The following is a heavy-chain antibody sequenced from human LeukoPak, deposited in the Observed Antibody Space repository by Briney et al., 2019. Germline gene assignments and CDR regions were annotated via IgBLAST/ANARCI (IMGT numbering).Heavy chain of an antibody. CDR1: GYTFTYRY. Sequence: ASVKVSCKASGYTFTYRYLHWVRQAPGQALEWMGWITPFNGNTNYAQKFQDRVTITRNRSMSTAYMELSSLRSEDTAVYYCARSESDVLLRYWGQGTLVTVSS. CDR3: ARSESDVLLRY. D-gene: IGHD3-10*01. CDR2: ITPFNGNT. J-gene: IGHJ4*02. V-gene: IGHV1-45*02.